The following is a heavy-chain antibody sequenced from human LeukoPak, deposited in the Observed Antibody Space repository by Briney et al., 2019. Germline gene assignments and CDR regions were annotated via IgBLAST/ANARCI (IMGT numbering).Heavy chain of an antibody. CDR2: ISAYNGNT. D-gene: IGHD2-2*01. J-gene: IGHJ5*02. CDR1: GYTFTSYG. V-gene: IGHV1-18*01. CDR3: ARDKSDVVTSWGFDP. Sequence: ASVKVSCKASGYTFTSYGISWVRQAPGQGLEWMGWISAYNGNTNYAQKLQGRVTMTTDTSTSTAYMELRSLRSDDTAVYYCARDKSDVVTSWGFDPWGQGTLVTVSS.